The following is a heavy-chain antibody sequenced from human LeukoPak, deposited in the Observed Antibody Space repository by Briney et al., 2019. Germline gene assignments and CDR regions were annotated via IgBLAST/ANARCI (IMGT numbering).Heavy chain of an antibody. V-gene: IGHV3-21*01. CDR1: GFTFSTYS. CDR2: ISSSSNDM. D-gene: IGHD7-27*01. J-gene: IGHJ4*02. CDR3: ARVATSGY. Sequence: GGSLRLSCAASGFTFSTYSMNWVRQVPGKGLEWVSSISSSSNDMYYAESVKGRFTISRDNAKNSLYLQMNSLRAEDTGVYYCARVATSGYWGQGTLVTVSS.